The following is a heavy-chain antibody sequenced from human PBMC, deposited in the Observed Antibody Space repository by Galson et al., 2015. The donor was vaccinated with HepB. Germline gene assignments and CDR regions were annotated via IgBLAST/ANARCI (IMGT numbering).Heavy chain of an antibody. J-gene: IGHJ6*02. CDR3: ARDVYGSGKYYAMDV. V-gene: IGHV1-18*04. Sequence: SVKVSCKASGSTFTSYGVSWMRQAPGQGLEWMGWISAYNGNTNYAQKFQDRVTMTTDTSTSTAYMELRILRSDDTAVYYCARDVYGSGKYYAMDVWGQGTTVTVSS. CDR2: ISAYNGNT. D-gene: IGHD3-10*01. CDR1: GSTFTSYG.